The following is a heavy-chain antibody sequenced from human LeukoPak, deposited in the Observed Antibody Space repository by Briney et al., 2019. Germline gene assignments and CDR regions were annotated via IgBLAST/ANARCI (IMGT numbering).Heavy chain of an antibody. V-gene: IGHV4-34*01. D-gene: IGHD5-18*01. CDR3: ARLTAMVRGVGNY. CDR1: GGSFSGYY. J-gene: IGHJ4*02. CDR2: INHSGST. Sequence: SETLSLTCAVYGGSFSGYYWSWIRQPPGKGLEWIGEINHSGSTNYNPSLKSRVTISVDTSKNQFSLKLSSVTAADTAVYYCARLTAMVRGVGNYWGQGTLVTVSS.